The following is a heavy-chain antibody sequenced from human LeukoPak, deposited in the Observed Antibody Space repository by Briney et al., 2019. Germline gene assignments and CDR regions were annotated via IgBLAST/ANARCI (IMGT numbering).Heavy chain of an antibody. CDR2: IYHSGST. V-gene: IGHV4-30-2*01. CDR1: GGSFSGYF. D-gene: IGHD5-18*01. Sequence: SETLSLTCAVYGGSFSGYFWSWIRQPPGKGLEWIGYIYHSGSTYHNPSLKSRVTISVDRSKNQFSLKLSSVTAADTAVYYCARRGPISDTAMVGHWGQGTLVTVSS. CDR3: ARRGPISDTAMVGH. J-gene: IGHJ4*02.